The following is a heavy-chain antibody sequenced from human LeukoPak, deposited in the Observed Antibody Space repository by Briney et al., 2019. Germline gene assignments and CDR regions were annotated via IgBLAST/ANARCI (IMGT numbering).Heavy chain of an antibody. V-gene: IGHV4-61*02. CDR2: IYTSGST. Sequence: PSETLSLTCIVSGGSISSGSYYWSWIRQPAGKGLEWIGRIYTSGSTNYNPSLKSRVTISVDTSKNQFSLKLSSVTAADTAVYYCARGPRYYDYVWGSYRPSANNWFDPWGQGTLVTVSS. D-gene: IGHD3-16*02. J-gene: IGHJ5*02. CDR3: ARGPRYYDYVWGSYRPSANNWFDP. CDR1: GGSISSGSYY.